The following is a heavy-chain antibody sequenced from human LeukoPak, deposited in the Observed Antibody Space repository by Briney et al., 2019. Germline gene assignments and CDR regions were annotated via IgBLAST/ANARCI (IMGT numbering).Heavy chain of an antibody. CDR1: GYTLTAYY. J-gene: IGHJ4*02. Sequence: ASVKVSCKASGYTLTAYYLHWVRQAPGQGLEWMGRINPNSGGTTYAQKFQGRVTMTRNTSISTAYMELSSLRSEDTAVYYCARGGTAYYYGSGSSYFDYWGQGTLVTVSS. CDR3: ARGGTAYYYGSGSSYFDY. D-gene: IGHD3-10*01. V-gene: IGHV1-2*06. CDR2: INPNSGGT.